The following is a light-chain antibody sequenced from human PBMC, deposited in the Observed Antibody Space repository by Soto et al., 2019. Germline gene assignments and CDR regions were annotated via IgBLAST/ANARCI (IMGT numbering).Light chain of an antibody. CDR1: QIFGSSY. CDR3: QQYGSSPRT. Sequence: EIVLTQSPGTLALSPGERATLSCRASQIFGSSYLAWYQQKPGQAPRLLIYGASSRATGIQDRFSGSGSGTVFAITISRLEPEDFAVYYCQQYGSSPRTFGQGPKVEIK. V-gene: IGKV3-20*01. J-gene: IGKJ1*01. CDR2: GAS.